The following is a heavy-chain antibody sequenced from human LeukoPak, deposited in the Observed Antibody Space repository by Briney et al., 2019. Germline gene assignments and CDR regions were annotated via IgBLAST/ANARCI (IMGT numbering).Heavy chain of an antibody. D-gene: IGHD3-22*01. V-gene: IGHV4-61*02. CDR1: GGSISSGSYY. Sequence: SETLSLTCTVSGGSISSGSYYWSWIRQPAGKGLEWIGRIYTSGSTYYNPSLKSRVTISVDTSKNQFSLKLSSVTAADTAVYYCARQPRFYYYDSSGYYFSPSYFDYWGQGTLVTVSS. CDR2: IYTSGST. J-gene: IGHJ4*02. CDR3: ARQPRFYYYDSSGYYFSPSYFDY.